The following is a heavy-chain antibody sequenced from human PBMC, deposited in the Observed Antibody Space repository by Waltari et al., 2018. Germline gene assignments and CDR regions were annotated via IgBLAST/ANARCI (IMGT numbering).Heavy chain of an antibody. CDR2: KNYDGREK. V-gene: IGHV3-7*03. D-gene: IGHD3-10*01. CDR1: EFTFSRYW. Sequence: EVQLVESGGGLVQPGGSLRLSCVVSEFTFSRYWMTWVRQASGEGVEWVANKNYDGREKNYGDSLRGRFTISRDNARNSVYLQMTSLRPEDTAVYYCATYRWLGYWGQGTLVTVSS. CDR3: ATYRWLGY. J-gene: IGHJ4*02.